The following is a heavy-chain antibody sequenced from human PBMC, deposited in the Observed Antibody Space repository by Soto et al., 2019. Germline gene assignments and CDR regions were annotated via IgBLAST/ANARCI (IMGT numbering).Heavy chain of an antibody. CDR2: ISSSSSYI. D-gene: IGHD6-19*01. CDR3: ARGPSDSSGWYMGPYYYYGMDV. V-gene: IGHV3-21*01. Sequence: SGGSLRLSCAASGFTFSNYSMNWVRQAPGKGLEWVSSISSSSSYIYYADSVKGRFTISRDNAKNSLYLQMNSLRAEDTAVYYCARGPSDSSGWYMGPYYYYGMDVWGQGTTVTVS. CDR1: GFTFSNYS. J-gene: IGHJ6*02.